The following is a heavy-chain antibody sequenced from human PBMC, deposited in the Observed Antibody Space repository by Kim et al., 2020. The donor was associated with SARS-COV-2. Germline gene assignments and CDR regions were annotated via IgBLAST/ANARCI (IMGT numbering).Heavy chain of an antibody. CDR3: ARDPNIVATILGQTGESPDNWFDP. Sequence: ASVKVSCKASGYNFTSYAMNWVRQAPGQGLEWMGWINTNTGNPTYAQGFTGRFVFSLDTSVSTAYLQISSLKAEDTAVYYCARDPNIVATILGQTGESPDNWFDPWGQGTLVTVSS. CDR1: GYNFTSYA. CDR2: INTNTGNP. V-gene: IGHV7-4-1*02. J-gene: IGHJ5*02. D-gene: IGHD5-12*01.